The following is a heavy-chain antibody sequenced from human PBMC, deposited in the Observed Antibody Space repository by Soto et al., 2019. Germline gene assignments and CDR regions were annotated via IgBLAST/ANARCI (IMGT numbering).Heavy chain of an antibody. D-gene: IGHD5-12*01. CDR3: AREPRYSSYYDY. CDR1: GYTFTGYF. CDR2: INPNSGGT. J-gene: IGHJ4*02. Sequence: GASVKVSCKASGYTFTGYFIHWVRQAPGQGLEWVGWINPNSGGTSYAQKFQGRVTMTSDTSINTASLDLAGLVSDDTAVYYCAREPRYSSYYDYWGQGSLVTVSS. V-gene: IGHV1-2*02.